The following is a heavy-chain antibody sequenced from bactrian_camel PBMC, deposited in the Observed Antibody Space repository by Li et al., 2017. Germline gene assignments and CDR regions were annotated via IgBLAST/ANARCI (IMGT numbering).Heavy chain of an antibody. CDR3: TASIPCLPNWNETRTYNY. CDR2: RATAGVTT. J-gene: IGHJ4*01. D-gene: IGHD8*01. Sequence: HVQLVESGGDSVQVGGSLTLSCAASGPDYTSRYCMAWFREAPGKEREGVAIRATAGVTTRYADSVLGRFTISQDNAKTTLYLQMNSLKPEDTAVYYCTASIPCLPNWNETRTYNYWGQGTQVTVS. CDR1: GPDYTSRYC. V-gene: IGHV3S68*01.